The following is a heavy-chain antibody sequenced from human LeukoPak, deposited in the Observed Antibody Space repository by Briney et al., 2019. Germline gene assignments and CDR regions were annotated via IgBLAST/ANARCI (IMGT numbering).Heavy chain of an antibody. CDR3: ATDESVTMVRASGAFDI. V-gene: IGHV1-24*01. CDR1: GYTLTELS. Sequence: ASVKVSCKVSGYTLTELSMHWVRQAPGKGLEWMGGFDPEDGETIYAQKFQGRVTMTEDTSTDTAYMELSSLRSEDTAVYYCATDESVTMVRASGAFDIWGQGTMVTVSS. CDR2: FDPEDGET. D-gene: IGHD3-10*01. J-gene: IGHJ3*02.